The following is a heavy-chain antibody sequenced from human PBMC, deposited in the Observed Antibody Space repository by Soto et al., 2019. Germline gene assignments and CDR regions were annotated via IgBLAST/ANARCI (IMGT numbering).Heavy chain of an antibody. CDR1: GGTFSSYA. D-gene: IGHD5-18*01. CDR2: IIPIFGTA. Sequence: VASVKVSCKASGGTFSSYAISWVRQAPGQGLEWMGGIIPIFGTANYAQKFQGRVTITADESTSTAYMELSSLRSEDTAVYYCARVDTAMSYYYYYGMDVWGQGTTVTVSS. J-gene: IGHJ6*02. CDR3: ARVDTAMSYYYYYGMDV. V-gene: IGHV1-69*13.